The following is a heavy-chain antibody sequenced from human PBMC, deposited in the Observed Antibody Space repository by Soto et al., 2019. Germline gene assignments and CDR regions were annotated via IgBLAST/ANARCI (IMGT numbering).Heavy chain of an antibody. V-gene: IGHV2-26*01. J-gene: IGHJ4*02. CDR3: ARLRRSSGWYDSDY. CDR2: IFSNDEK. Sequence: QVTLKESGPVLVKPTETLTLTCTVSGCSLSNARMGVCWIRPPPGKALEWLAHIFSNDEKSYSTSLKSRLTLSKDTSNNQVVLTMTNMDPVDTATYYCARLRRSSGWYDSDYWGQGTRVTVSS. CDR1: GCSLSNARMG. D-gene: IGHD6-19*01.